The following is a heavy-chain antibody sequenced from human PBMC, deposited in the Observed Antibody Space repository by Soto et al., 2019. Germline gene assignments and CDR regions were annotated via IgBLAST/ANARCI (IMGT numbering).Heavy chain of an antibody. CDR1: GFTFSNAW. D-gene: IGHD2-2*02. V-gene: IGHV3-15*01. CDR3: TTTYCSRTSCYTPHGYYGMDV. J-gene: IGHJ6*02. CDR2: IKSKTDGGTT. Sequence: NPGGSLRLSCAASGFTFSNAWMSWVRQAPGKGLEWVGRIKSKTDGGTTDYAAPVKGRFTISRDDSKNTLYLQMNSLKTEDTAVYYCTTTYCSRTSCYTPHGYYGMDVWGQGTTVTVSS.